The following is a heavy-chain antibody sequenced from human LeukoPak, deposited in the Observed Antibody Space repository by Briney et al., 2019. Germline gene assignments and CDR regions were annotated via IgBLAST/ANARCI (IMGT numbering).Heavy chain of an antibody. J-gene: IGHJ6*03. CDR2: IRSKAYGGTT. Sequence: GGSLRLSCTASGFTFGDYAMSWFRQAPGKGLEWVGFIRSKAYGGTTEYAASVKGRFTISRDDSKSIAYLQMNSLKTEDTAVYYCTRVSCSGGSCYYYYYMDVWGKGTTVTVSS. CDR3: TRVSCSGGSCYYYYYMDV. CDR1: GFTFGDYA. D-gene: IGHD2-15*01. V-gene: IGHV3-49*03.